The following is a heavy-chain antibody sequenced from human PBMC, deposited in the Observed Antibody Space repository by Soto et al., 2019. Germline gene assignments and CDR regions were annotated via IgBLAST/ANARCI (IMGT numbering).Heavy chain of an antibody. CDR1: GFTFSSYA. D-gene: IGHD5-18*01. CDR3: ARDPKVGSYGRTGWFDP. V-gene: IGHV3-30-3*01. CDR2: ISYDGSNK. Sequence: GGSLRLSCAASGFTFSSYAMHWVRQAPGKGLEWVAVISYDGSNKYYADSVKGRFTISRDNSKNTLYLQMNSLRAEDTAVYYCARDPKVGSYGRTGWFDPWGQGTLVTVSS. J-gene: IGHJ5*02.